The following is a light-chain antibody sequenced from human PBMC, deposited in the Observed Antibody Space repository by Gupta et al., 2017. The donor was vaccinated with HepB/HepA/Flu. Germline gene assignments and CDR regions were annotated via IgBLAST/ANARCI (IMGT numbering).Light chain of an antibody. CDR2: KAS. J-gene: IGKJ3*01. CDR3: QRYNAYSFS. CDR1: QSIGRW. V-gene: IGKV1-5*03. Sequence: DIQMTQSPSTLSASVGDRVTITCRASQSIGRWLAWYQQKPGKAPNLLISKASSLESGVPSRFSGSGSETEFTLTVSSLQPDDFATYYCQRYNAYSFSFGPGTKVDIK.